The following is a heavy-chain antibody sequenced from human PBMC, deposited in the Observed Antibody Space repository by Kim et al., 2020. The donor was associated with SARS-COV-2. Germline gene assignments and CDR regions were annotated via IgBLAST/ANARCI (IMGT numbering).Heavy chain of an antibody. V-gene: IGHV1-24*01. D-gene: IGHD6-25*01. Sequence: IYAQKFQGRVTMTEDTSTDTAYMELSSLRSEDTAVYYCATAAVFSFAFDIWGQGTMVTVSS. CDR3: ATAAVFSFAFDI. J-gene: IGHJ3*02.